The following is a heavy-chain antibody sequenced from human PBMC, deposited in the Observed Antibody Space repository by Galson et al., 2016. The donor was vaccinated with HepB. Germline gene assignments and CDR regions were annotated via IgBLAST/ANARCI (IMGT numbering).Heavy chain of an antibody. D-gene: IGHD2-15*01. V-gene: IGHV3-74*01. Sequence: SLRLSCAASGFTFSSHWMHWVRQAPGKGLMWVSRIKGDGSVTDYADSVKGRFTISRGNAKNALYMQMNSLRGDDTAVYYCARDRGGSAGGYNWFDSWGQGNLVTVSA. J-gene: IGHJ5*01. CDR1: GFTFSSHW. CDR3: ARDRGGSAGGYNWFDS. CDR2: IKGDGSVT.